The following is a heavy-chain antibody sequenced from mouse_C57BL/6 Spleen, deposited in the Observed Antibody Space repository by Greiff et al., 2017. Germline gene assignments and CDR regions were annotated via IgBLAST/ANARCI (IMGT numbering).Heavy chain of an antibody. V-gene: IGHV1-69*01. J-gene: IGHJ2*01. Sequence: VQLHQPGAELVMPGASVKLSCKASGYTFTSYWMRWVKQRPGQGLEWIGEIDPSDSYTNYNQKFKGKSTLTVDKSSSTAYMQLSSLTSEDSAVYYCARSTVVATRYFDYWGQGTTLTVSS. D-gene: IGHD1-1*01. CDR1: GYTFTSYW. CDR2: IDPSDSYT. CDR3: ARSTVVATRYFDY.